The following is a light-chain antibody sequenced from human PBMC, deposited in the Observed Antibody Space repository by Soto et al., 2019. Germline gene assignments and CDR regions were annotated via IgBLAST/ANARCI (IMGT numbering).Light chain of an antibody. J-gene: IGKJ2*01. Sequence: EIVMTQSPPSLTVTPGEPASISCRSSQRLLHSNGNIFLDWYLQKPGQPPQLLIYLGSNRASGVPDRVSGSEAGTEFTLKISRVEAEDVGVYYCRQALQTPYTFGQGTKLEIK. CDR2: LGS. CDR1: QRLLHSNGNIF. V-gene: IGKV2-28*01. CDR3: RQALQTPYT.